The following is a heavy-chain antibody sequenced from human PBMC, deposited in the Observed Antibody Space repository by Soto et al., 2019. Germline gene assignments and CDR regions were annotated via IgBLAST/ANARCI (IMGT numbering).Heavy chain of an antibody. CDR3: AKNPGYYYDSTGYHFDY. CDR2: TYYRSKWYN. J-gene: IGHJ4*02. V-gene: IGHV6-1*01. CDR1: GDSVSSNSAA. D-gene: IGHD3-22*01. Sequence: SQTLSLTCAISGDSVSSNSAAWNWIRQSPSRGLEWLGRTYYRSKWYNDYAVSVKSRITINPDTSKNQFSLQLNSVTPEDTAVYYCAKNPGYYYDSTGYHFDYWGQGTLVTVSS.